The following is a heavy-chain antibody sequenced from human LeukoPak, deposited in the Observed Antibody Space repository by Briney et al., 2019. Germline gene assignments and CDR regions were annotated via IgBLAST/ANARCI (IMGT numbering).Heavy chain of an antibody. CDR3: ARERDSSGYYSDAFDI. CDR2: ISAYNGNT. J-gene: IGHJ3*02. CDR1: GYTFTSYG. Sequence: ASVKVSCKASGYTFTSYGISWVRQAPGQGLEWMGWISAYNGNTNYAQKLQGRVTMTTDTSTSTAYMELRSLRSDDTAVYYCARERDSSGYYSDAFDIWGQGTMVTVSS. V-gene: IGHV1-18*01. D-gene: IGHD3-22*01.